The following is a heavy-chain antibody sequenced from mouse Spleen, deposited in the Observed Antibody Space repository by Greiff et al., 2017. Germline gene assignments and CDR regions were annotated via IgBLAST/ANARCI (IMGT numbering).Heavy chain of an antibody. CDR3: ARRGGNLYYFDY. V-gene: IGHV1-81*01. CDR1: GYTFTSYG. D-gene: IGHD2-1*01. J-gene: IGHJ2*01. Sequence: VQLKESGAELARPGASVKLSCKASGYTFTSYGISWVKQRTGQGLEWIGEIYPRSGNTYYNEKFKGKATLTADKSSSTAYMELRSLTSEDSAVYFCARRGGNLYYFDYWGQGTTLTVSS. CDR2: IYPRSGNT.